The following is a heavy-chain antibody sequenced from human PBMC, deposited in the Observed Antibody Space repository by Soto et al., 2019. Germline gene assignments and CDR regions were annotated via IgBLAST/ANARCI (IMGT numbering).Heavy chain of an antibody. CDR1: GFTFSSYF. V-gene: IGHV3-74*01. D-gene: IGHD2-15*01. CDR2: IDNDGETT. Sequence: EVQLVESGGGSVQPGGSLRLSCAASGFTFSSYFMYWVRQAPGKGLVWVSRIDNDGETTNYADSVKGRFTISRDNAKNTPYLQMKSLRADDLAVYYCTGGYSGTDYWGLGILVTVSS. J-gene: IGHJ4*02. CDR3: TGGYSGTDY.